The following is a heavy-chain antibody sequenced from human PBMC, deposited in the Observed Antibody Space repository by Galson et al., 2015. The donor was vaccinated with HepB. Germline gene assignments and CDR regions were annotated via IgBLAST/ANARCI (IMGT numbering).Heavy chain of an antibody. CDR2: ISATSSTI. J-gene: IGHJ5*02. Sequence: SLRLSCAASGFTCSRYNMNWVRQVPGKGLEWISYISATSSTIEYADAVKGRFTISRDNAKNSLFLQMSSLRAEDTAVYYCARDSRATFGEPNWFDPWGQGTLVTVSS. D-gene: IGHD3-3*01. CDR1: GFTCSRYN. CDR3: ARDSRATFGEPNWFDP. V-gene: IGHV3-48*01.